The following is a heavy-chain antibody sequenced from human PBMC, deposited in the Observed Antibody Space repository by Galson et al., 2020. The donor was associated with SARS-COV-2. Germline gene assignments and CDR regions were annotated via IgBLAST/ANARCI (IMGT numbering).Heavy chain of an antibody. V-gene: IGHV3-7*01. CDR3: ARDVAYDFWTGHAH. CDR2: VKQDGSEK. D-gene: IGHD3-3*01. J-gene: IGHJ4*02. CDR1: GFTFNRYW. Sequence: TGGSLRLSCVASGFTFNRYWMNWVRQAPGKGLEWVANVKQDGSEKYYVDSVKGRFTISRDNAKNSLYLRMNSLRDEDTAVYYCARDVAYDFWTGHAHWGQGTLVTVAS.